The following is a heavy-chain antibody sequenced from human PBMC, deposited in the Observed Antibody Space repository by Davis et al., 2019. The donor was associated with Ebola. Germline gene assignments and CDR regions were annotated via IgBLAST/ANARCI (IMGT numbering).Heavy chain of an antibody. CDR1: GFTFSSYA. V-gene: IGHV3-64*01. Sequence: GESLKISCAASGFTFSSYAMHWVRQAPGKGLEYVSAISSNGGSTYYANSVKGRFTISRDNSKNTLYLQMGSLRAEDTAVYYCARDVGRWFYGMDVWGQGTTVTVSS. D-gene: IGHD4-23*01. J-gene: IGHJ6*02. CDR3: ARDVGRWFYGMDV. CDR2: ISSNGGST.